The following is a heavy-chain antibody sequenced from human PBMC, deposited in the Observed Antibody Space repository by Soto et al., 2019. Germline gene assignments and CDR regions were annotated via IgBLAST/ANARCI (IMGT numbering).Heavy chain of an antibody. Sequence: ASVKVSCKASGYTFTSYAMHWVRQAPGQGLEWMGWINAGDGKTKYSQKFQGRVTMTKDTSTDTAYMELSSLRSEDTAVYYCATDLNGYNPKDLDYWGQGTLVTVSS. CDR1: GYTFTSYA. J-gene: IGHJ4*02. CDR2: INAGDGKT. CDR3: ATDLNGYNPKDLDY. V-gene: IGHV1-3*01. D-gene: IGHD5-12*01.